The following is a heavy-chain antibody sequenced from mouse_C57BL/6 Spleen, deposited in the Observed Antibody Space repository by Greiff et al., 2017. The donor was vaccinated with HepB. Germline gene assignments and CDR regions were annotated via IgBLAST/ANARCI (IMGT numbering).Heavy chain of an antibody. CDR1: GFNIKDYY. J-gene: IGHJ2*01. CDR2: IDPEDGDT. Sequence: EVQLQQSGAELVRPGASVKLSCTASGFNIKDYYMHWVKQRPEQGLEWIGRIDPEDGDTEYAPKFQGKATMTADTSSNTAYLQLSSLTSEDAAVYYCTTSDNGAYYFDYWGQGTTLTVSS. V-gene: IGHV14-1*01. D-gene: IGHD1-2*01. CDR3: TTSDNGAYYFDY.